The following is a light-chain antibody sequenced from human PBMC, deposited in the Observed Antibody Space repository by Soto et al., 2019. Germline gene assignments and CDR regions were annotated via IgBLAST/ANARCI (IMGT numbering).Light chain of an antibody. CDR2: DAT. Sequence: DIQMTQSPSSLSASVGDRVTITCRASQSISNWLAWYQQKPGKAPKLLIYDATSLESGVPSRFSGSGSDTEFTLTINSLQPDDFATYYCQQYNSYCTFGQGTKV. J-gene: IGKJ1*01. V-gene: IGKV1-5*01. CDR1: QSISNW. CDR3: QQYNSYCT.